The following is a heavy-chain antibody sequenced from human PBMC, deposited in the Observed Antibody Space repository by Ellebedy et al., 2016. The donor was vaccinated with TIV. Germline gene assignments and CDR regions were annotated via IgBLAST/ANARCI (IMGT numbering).Heavy chain of an antibody. Sequence: GESLKISXAASGFTFSSYGMHWVRQAPGKGLEWVAVISYDGSNKYYADSVKGRFTISRDNSKNTLYLQMNSLRAEDTAVYYCAKVPSGAFDIWGQGTMVTVSS. CDR3: AKVPSGAFDI. CDR1: GFTFSSYG. D-gene: IGHD3-10*01. J-gene: IGHJ3*02. V-gene: IGHV3-30*18. CDR2: ISYDGSNK.